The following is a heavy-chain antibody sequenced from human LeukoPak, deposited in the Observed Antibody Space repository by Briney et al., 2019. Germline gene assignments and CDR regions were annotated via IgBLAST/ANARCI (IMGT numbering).Heavy chain of an antibody. CDR2: ISWNSGSI. CDR3: AKNRGPQQQLENWFDP. CDR1: GFTFDDYA. D-gene: IGHD6-13*01. J-gene: IGHJ5*02. V-gene: IGHV3-9*01. Sequence: GGSLRLSCAASGFTFDDYAMHWVRHAPGKGLEWVSGISWNSGSIGYADSVKGRFTISRDNAKNSLYLQMNSLRAEETALYYCAKNRGPQQQLENWFDPWGQGTLVTVSS.